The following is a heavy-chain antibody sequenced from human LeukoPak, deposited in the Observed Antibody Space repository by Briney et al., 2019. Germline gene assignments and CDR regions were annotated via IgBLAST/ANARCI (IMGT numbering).Heavy chain of an antibody. J-gene: IGHJ4*02. D-gene: IGHD3-22*01. Sequence: SETLSLTCAVYGGSFSGYYWSWIRQPPGKGLEWLGEINHSGSTNYSPSLKSRVTISVDTSKNQFSLKLSSVTAADTAVYYCARAGDSSGYCDYWGQGTLVTVSS. CDR1: GGSFSGYY. CDR2: INHSGST. CDR3: ARAGDSSGYCDY. V-gene: IGHV4-34*01.